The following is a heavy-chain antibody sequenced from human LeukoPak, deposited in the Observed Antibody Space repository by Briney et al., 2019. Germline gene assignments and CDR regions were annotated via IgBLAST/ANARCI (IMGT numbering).Heavy chain of an antibody. Sequence: GGSLRLSCAASGFTFRTYWMTWVRQAPGKGLEWVGRIKSKTDGGTTDYAAPVKGRFTISRDDSKNTLYLQMNSLKTEDTAVYYCTTNIVVVPAALDVWGKGTTVTISS. CDR2: IKSKTDGGTT. CDR1: GFTFRTYW. D-gene: IGHD2-2*01. V-gene: IGHV3-15*01. J-gene: IGHJ6*04. CDR3: TTNIVVVPAALDV.